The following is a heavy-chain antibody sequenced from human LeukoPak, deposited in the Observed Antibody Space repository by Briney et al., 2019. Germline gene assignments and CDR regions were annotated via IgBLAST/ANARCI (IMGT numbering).Heavy chain of an antibody. V-gene: IGHV3-23*01. CDR2: ISGSGGSA. D-gene: IGHD3-22*01. Sequence: GGSLRLSCAASGFTFSSYAMSWVRQAPGKGLEWVSAISGSGGSAYYADSVKGRFTISRDNSKSTLYLQMNSLRAEDTAVYYCARDHLESSGYNLDYWGQGTLVTVSS. J-gene: IGHJ4*02. CDR1: GFTFSSYA. CDR3: ARDHLESSGYNLDY.